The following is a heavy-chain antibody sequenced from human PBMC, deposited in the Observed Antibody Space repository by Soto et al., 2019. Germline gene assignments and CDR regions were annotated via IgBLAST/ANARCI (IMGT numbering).Heavy chain of an antibody. D-gene: IGHD3-22*01. Sequence: QVQLVESGGGVVQPGRSLRLSCAASGFTFSSYAMHWVRQAPGKGLEWVAVISYDGSNKYYADSVKGRFTISRDNSKNTLYLQMNSLRAEDTAVYYCARGGYYDSSGYFGGDDAFDIWGQGTMVTVSS. CDR2: ISYDGSNK. CDR3: ARGGYYDSSGYFGGDDAFDI. V-gene: IGHV3-30-3*01. CDR1: GFTFSSYA. J-gene: IGHJ3*02.